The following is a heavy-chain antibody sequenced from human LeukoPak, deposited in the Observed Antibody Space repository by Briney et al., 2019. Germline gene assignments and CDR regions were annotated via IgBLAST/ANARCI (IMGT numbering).Heavy chain of an antibody. CDR3: ARPARDGYSYYDY. CDR1: GYSFTSYR. Sequence: ASVKVSCKGSGYSFTSYRIGWVRQTPGKGLEWMGIIYPGDSDTRYSPSFQGQVTISADKSISTAYLQWSSLKASDTAMYYCARPARDGYSYYDYWGQGTLVTVSS. J-gene: IGHJ4*02. V-gene: IGHV5-51*01. D-gene: IGHD5-24*01. CDR2: IYPGDSDT.